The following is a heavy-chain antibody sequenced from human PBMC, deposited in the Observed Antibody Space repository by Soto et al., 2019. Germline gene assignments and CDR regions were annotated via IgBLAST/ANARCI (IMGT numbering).Heavy chain of an antibody. J-gene: IGHJ2*01. Sequence: QVQLVESGGGVVQPGRSLRLSCAASGFTFSSYGMHWVRQAPGKGLEWVAVISYDGSNKYYADSVKGRFTISRDNSKNTLYLQMNSLRAEDTDVYYCAKGGSGYWYFDLWGRGTLVTVSS. CDR2: ISYDGSNK. D-gene: IGHD3-10*01. CDR1: GFTFSSYG. V-gene: IGHV3-30*18. CDR3: AKGGSGYWYFDL.